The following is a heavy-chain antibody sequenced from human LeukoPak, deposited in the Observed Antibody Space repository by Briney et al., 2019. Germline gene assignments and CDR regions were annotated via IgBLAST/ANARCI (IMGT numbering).Heavy chain of an antibody. J-gene: IGHJ4*02. Sequence: ETLSLTCTVSGGSISSSSYYWGWIRQPPGKGLEWIGSIYYSGSTYYNPSLKSRVTISVDTSKNQFSLKLSSVTAADTAVYYCARLWELQGLGFDYWGQGTLVTVSS. D-gene: IGHD1-26*01. CDR3: ARLWELQGLGFDY. CDR2: IYYSGST. CDR1: GGSISSSSYY. V-gene: IGHV4-39*01.